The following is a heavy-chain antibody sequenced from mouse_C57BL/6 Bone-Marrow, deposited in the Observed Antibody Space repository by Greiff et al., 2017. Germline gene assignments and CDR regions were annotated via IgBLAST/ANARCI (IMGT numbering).Heavy chain of an antibody. CDR2: ISSGGSYT. CDR1: GFTFSSYG. CDR3: SRRGDDYYAMDY. J-gene: IGHJ4*01. V-gene: IGHV5-6*01. Sequence: EVQLQESGGDLVKPGGSLKLSCAASGFTFSSYGMSWVRQTPDKRLEWVATISSGGSYTSYPDSVKGRFTISRDNVKNTLYLQMSSLTSEDKAMYDFSRRGDDYYAMDYWGEGTSVTVSS.